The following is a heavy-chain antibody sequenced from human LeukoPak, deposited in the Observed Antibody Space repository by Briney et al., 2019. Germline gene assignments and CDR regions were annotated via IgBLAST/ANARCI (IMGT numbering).Heavy chain of an antibody. CDR3: ARDWGLWFGEPRNWFDP. V-gene: IGHV3-48*01. CDR2: ISSSSSTI. CDR1: GFTYSNYA. D-gene: IGHD3-10*01. Sequence: GGSLRLSCAASGFTYSNYAMNWVRQAPGKGLEWVSYISSSSSTIYYADSVKGRFTISRDNAKNSLYLQMNSLRAEDTAVYYCARDWGLWFGEPRNWFDPWGQGTLVTVSS. J-gene: IGHJ5*02.